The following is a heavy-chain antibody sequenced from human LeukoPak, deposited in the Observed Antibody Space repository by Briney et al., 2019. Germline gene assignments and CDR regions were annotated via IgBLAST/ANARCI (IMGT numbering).Heavy chain of an antibody. CDR1: GDSVSSNRAS. V-gene: IGHV6-1*01. Sequence: SQTLSLTCAISGDSVSSNRASWTWIRQSPSRGLEWLGRTYYRSEWYNDYAVSLKSRISINSDTSKNQFSLQLNSVTPEDTAVYYCSRSDGASDFDYWGQGTLVTVSS. D-gene: IGHD5-24*01. CDR2: TYYRSEWYN. CDR3: SRSDGASDFDY. J-gene: IGHJ4*02.